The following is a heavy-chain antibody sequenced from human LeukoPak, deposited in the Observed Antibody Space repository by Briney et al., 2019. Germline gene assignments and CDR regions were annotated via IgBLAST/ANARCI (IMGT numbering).Heavy chain of an antibody. CDR2: FDPEDGET. Sequence: ASVKVSCKVSGYTLTELSMHWVRQAPGKGLEWMGGFDPEDGETIYAQKFQGRVTMTEDTSTDTAYMELSSLRSEDTAVYYCATALYYYDSSGRRMYYFDYWGQGTLVTVSS. CDR1: GYTLTELS. J-gene: IGHJ4*02. V-gene: IGHV1-24*01. D-gene: IGHD3-22*01. CDR3: ATALYYYDSSGRRMYYFDY.